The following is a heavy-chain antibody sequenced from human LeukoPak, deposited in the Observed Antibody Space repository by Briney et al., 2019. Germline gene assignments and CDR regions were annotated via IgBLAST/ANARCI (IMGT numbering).Heavy chain of an antibody. Sequence: LSLTCAVYGGSFSGYYMSWIRQAPGKGLEWVSYISSSGSTIYYADSVKGRFTISRDNAKNSLYLQMNSLRAEDTAVYYCARDSSIVGATWDYWGQGTLVTVSS. D-gene: IGHD1-26*01. CDR3: ARDSSIVGATWDY. CDR1: GGSFSGYY. V-gene: IGHV3-11*01. CDR2: ISSSGSTI. J-gene: IGHJ4*02.